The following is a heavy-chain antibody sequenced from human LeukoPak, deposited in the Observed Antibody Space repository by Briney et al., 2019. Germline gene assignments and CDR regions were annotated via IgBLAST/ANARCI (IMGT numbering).Heavy chain of an antibody. Sequence: PGGSLRLSCEASGFSFSTYAMNWVRQAPGKGLEWVSSIIGSGGSTYFADSVRGRFTISRDNSKNTLYLQMNSLRAVDTARYYCAKATLGSCSGARCYPFDYWGQGTLVNVSS. D-gene: IGHD2-15*01. V-gene: IGHV3-23*01. CDR2: IIGSGGST. CDR1: GFSFSTYA. CDR3: AKATLGSCSGARCYPFDY. J-gene: IGHJ4*02.